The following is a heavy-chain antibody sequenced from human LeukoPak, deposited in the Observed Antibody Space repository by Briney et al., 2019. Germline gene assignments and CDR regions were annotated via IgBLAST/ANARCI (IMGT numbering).Heavy chain of an antibody. CDR3: ARDILTGPTNWFDP. J-gene: IGHJ5*02. D-gene: IGHD3-9*01. CDR1: GYTFTSYE. Sequence: ASVKVSCKASGYTFTSYEINWVRQATGQGLEWMGWMNPNSGDTGYAQKVQGRVTMTRDTSISTAYMELSSLRSEDTAVYYCARDILTGPTNWFDPWGQGTLVTVSS. CDR2: MNPNSGDT. V-gene: IGHV1-8*01.